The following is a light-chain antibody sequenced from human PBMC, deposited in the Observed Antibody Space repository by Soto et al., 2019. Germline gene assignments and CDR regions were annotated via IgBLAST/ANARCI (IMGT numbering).Light chain of an antibody. CDR2: GVS. Sequence: EIVLTQSPGTLSLSPGERAKLSCRASESVSSTSLAWYQQKPGQAPRLLMYGVSSRATGIPDRFSGSGSGTDFTLSINRLEPEDFAVYFCQQYDNSVWTFGQGTKV. V-gene: IGKV3-20*01. J-gene: IGKJ1*01. CDR3: QQYDNSVWT. CDR1: ESVSSTS.